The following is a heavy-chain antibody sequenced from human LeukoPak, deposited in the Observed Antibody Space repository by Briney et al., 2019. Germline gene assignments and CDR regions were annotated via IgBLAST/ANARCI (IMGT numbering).Heavy chain of an antibody. CDR3: ARHLPYYYDSSGYYYGDAFDI. CDR1: GGSISSYY. CDR2: IYYSGST. Sequence: SETLSLTCTVSGGSISSYYWSWIRQPPGKGLEWIGYIYYSGSTNYNPSLKSRVTISVDTSKNQFSLKLSSVTAADTAVYYCARHLPYYYDSSGYYYGDAFDIWGQGTMVTVSS. D-gene: IGHD3-22*01. V-gene: IGHV4-59*08. J-gene: IGHJ3*02.